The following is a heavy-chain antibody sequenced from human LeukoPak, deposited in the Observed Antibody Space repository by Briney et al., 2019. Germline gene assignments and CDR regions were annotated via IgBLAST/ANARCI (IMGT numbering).Heavy chain of an antibody. CDR1: GYTFTSYG. CDR2: ISAYNGNT. Sequence: ASVKVSCKASGYTFTSYGISWVRQAPGQGLEWMGWISAYNGNTNYAQKLQGRVTMTTDTSTSTAYMELRSLRSDDTAVYYCARDAIVRNDFWSGYYLDRGKPGGLNWFDPWGQGTLVTVAS. D-gene: IGHD3-3*01. J-gene: IGHJ5*02. V-gene: IGHV1-18*01. CDR3: ARDAIVRNDFWSGYYLDRGKPGGLNWFDP.